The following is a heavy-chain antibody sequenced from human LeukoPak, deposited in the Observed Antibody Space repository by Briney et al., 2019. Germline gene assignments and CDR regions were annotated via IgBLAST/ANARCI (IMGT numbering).Heavy chain of an antibody. V-gene: IGHV3-11*06. CDR2: ISSSSSYT. CDR3: ARASIAAAARRGLDY. J-gene: IGHJ4*02. CDR1: GFTFSDYY. Sequence: VGSLRLSCAASGFTFSDYYTSWIRQAPGKGLEWVSYISSSSSYTNYADSVKGRFTISRDNAKNSLYLQMNSLRAEDTAVYYCARASIAAAARRGLDYWGQGTLVTVSS. D-gene: IGHD6-13*01.